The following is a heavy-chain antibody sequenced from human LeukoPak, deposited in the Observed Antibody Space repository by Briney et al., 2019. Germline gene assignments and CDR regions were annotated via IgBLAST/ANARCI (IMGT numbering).Heavy chain of an antibody. V-gene: IGHV4-59*01. D-gene: IGHD6-13*01. Sequence: SETLSLTCSVSDGSISNYYWSWIRQPPGKGLEWIGYIYYSGSTNYNPSLKSRVTISVDTSKNQFSLKLSSVTAADTAVYYCARYSSSWEYNWFDPWGQGTLVTVSS. CDR3: ARYSSSWEYNWFDP. J-gene: IGHJ5*02. CDR1: DGSISNYY. CDR2: IYYSGST.